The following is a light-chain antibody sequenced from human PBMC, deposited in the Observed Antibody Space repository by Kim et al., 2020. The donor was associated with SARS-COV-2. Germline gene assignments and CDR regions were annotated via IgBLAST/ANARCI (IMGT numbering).Light chain of an antibody. Sequence: QRVTISCSGRSSNSGSNTVNWYQQLPGTAPKLLIYSNKQRPSGVPDRFSGSKSGTSASLAISGLQSEDEADYYCAAWDDSLNGPVFGGGTQLTVL. CDR2: SNK. V-gene: IGLV1-44*01. J-gene: IGLJ3*02. CDR1: SSNSGSNT. CDR3: AAWDDSLNGPV.